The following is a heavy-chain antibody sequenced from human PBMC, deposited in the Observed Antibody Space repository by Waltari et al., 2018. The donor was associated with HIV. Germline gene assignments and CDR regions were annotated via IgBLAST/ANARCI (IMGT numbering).Heavy chain of an antibody. J-gene: IGHJ6*02. CDR3: ARGGAMVRGIYYYYYGMDV. CDR1: GCTVSDDE. CDR2: FYRGGST. V-gene: IGHV3-66*01. D-gene: IGHD3-10*01. Sequence: EVQVVESGGGLVQPGGSLRLSCAASGCTVSDDEVRWVGLAPGKGLEWVSVFYRGGSTYYAESVQGRFTISRDNSKNTVSLQMNSLRVEDTAVYYCARGGAMVRGIYYYYYGMDVWGRGTTVTVSS.